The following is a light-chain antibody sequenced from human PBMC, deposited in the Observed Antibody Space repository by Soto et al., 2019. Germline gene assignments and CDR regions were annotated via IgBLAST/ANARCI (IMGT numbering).Light chain of an antibody. CDR2: EVS. CDR1: SSDVGGYKF. J-gene: IGLJ7*01. CDR3: GSYTGSIYV. V-gene: IGLV2-14*01. Sequence: QSALTQPASVSGSPGQSITISCTGTSSDVGGYKFVSWYQQHPGKAPKLMIYEVSNRPSGVSSRFSGSKSGNTASLTISGLQAADEADYYCGSYTGSIYVFGPGTQLTVL.